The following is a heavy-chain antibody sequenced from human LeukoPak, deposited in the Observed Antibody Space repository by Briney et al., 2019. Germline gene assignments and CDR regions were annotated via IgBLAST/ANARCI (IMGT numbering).Heavy chain of an antibody. CDR2: IYYSGNT. CDR3: ARDWGVGGRPGYMDV. CDR1: GGSISNKY. Sequence: NTSETLSLTCTVSGGSISNKYWSWIRQPPGKGLEWIGYIYYSGNTNYNPSLKSRVTILVDTSKNQVSLKLSSVTAAGTAVYFCARDWGVGGRPGYMDVWGKGTTVTISS. D-gene: IGHD6-6*01. J-gene: IGHJ6*03. V-gene: IGHV4-59*01.